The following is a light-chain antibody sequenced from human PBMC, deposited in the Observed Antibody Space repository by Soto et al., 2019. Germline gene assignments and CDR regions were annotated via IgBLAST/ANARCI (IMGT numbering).Light chain of an antibody. J-gene: IGKJ1*01. Sequence: EIVLTQSPGTLSLSPGERATLSCRASQSVSSNYVAWYQQKPGQAPRLLIYGASSRATGIPDRFSGSGSGTDFTLTITRLEPEDFAVYYCHQYDNSPWTFGQGTKVDIK. CDR1: QSVSSNY. V-gene: IGKV3-20*01. CDR2: GAS. CDR3: HQYDNSPWT.